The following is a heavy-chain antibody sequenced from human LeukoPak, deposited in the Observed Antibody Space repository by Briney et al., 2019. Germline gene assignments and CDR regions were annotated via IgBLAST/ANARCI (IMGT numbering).Heavy chain of an antibody. V-gene: IGHV4-34*01. CDR1: GLSFSGYY. CDR2: INHIGST. J-gene: IGHJ6*03. CDR3: ARLGITMVRGVMPRNSYYYYMDV. D-gene: IGHD3-10*01. Sequence: AETLSLTCAVYGLSFSGYYWSWIRQPPGKGLEWIGEINHIGSTNYNPSLKSRVTISVDTSKNQFSLTLSSVTAADTAVYYCARLGITMVRGVMPRNSYYYYMDVWGKGTTVTISS.